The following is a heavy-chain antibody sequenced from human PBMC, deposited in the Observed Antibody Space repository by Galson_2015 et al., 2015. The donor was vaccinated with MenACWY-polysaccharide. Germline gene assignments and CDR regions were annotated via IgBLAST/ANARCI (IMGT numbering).Heavy chain of an antibody. J-gene: IGHJ4*02. D-gene: IGHD3-10*01. CDR2: LRASGDEA. V-gene: IGHV3-23*01. Sequence: ALRIACAASGFTFSSYSMNWVRQAPGTGLGWVSGLRASGDEAYYADSVEGRFTISRDNSRNMLYMQRSNLRDEDTAVYHCVKSGLGNLGYSIVRGVDYWGRGTLATVSS. CDR1: GFTFSSYS. CDR3: VKSGLGNLGYSIVRGVDY.